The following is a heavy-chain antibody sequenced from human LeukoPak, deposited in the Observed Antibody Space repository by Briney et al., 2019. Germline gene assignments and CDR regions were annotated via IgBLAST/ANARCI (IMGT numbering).Heavy chain of an antibody. J-gene: IGHJ4*02. V-gene: IGHV4-31*03. CDR2: IYYSGST. CDR3: ARVATAELDLRLAYIYSREYYFDY. CDR1: GGSISSGGYY. D-gene: IGHD2-21*02. Sequence: TSETLSLTCTVSGGSISSGGYYWSWIRQHPGKGLEWIGYIYYSGSTYYNPSLKSRVTISVDTSKNQFSLKLSSVTAADTAVYYCARVATAELDLRLAYIYSREYYFDYWGQGTLVTVSS.